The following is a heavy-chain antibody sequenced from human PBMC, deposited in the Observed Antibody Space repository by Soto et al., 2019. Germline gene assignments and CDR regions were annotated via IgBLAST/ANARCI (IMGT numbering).Heavy chain of an antibody. J-gene: IGHJ4*02. Sequence: EAQLVESGGGLVQPGGSLTLSCTASEITLNIYWMHWIRQAPGKGLVWVSRINPESTTLTYADSVTGRFTISRDSAKNTFYLQMNGLSAEDTAIYYCTQDPFCARDSWGQGTLVTVSS. V-gene: IGHV3-74*01. CDR1: EITLNIYW. CDR2: INPESTTL. CDR3: TQDPFCARDS.